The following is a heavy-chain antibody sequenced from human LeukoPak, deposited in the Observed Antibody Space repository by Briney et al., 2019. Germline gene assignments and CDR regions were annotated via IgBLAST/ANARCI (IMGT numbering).Heavy chain of an antibody. CDR1: GGSISSYY. V-gene: IGHV4-59*05. J-gene: IGHJ3*02. CDR2: IYYSGST. D-gene: IGHD6-19*01. Sequence: SETLSLTCTVSGGSISSYYWSWIRQPAGKGLEWIGSIYYSGSTYYNPSLKSRVTISVDTSKNQFSLKLSSVTAADTAVYYCAGHIAVAGGAFDIWGQGTMVTVSS. CDR3: AGHIAVAGGAFDI.